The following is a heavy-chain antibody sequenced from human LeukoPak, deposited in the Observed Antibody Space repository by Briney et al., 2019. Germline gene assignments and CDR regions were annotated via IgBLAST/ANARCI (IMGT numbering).Heavy chain of an antibody. CDR1: GGSFSGYY. V-gene: IGHV4-34*01. CDR2: INHSGST. CDR3: ARGRRYCSSTSCDNWFDP. D-gene: IGHD2-2*01. J-gene: IGHJ5*02. Sequence: SETLSLTCAVYGGSFSGYYWSWIRQPPGKGLEWIGEINHSGSTNYNPSLKSRVTISVDTSKNQFSLKLSSVTAADTAVHYCARGRRYCSSTSCDNWFDPWGQGTLVTVSS.